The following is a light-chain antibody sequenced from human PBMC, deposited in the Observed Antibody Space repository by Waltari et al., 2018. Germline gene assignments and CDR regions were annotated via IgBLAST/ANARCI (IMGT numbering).Light chain of an antibody. CDR2: EGT. Sequence: QSALTQPASVSGSPGQSITISCAGATSDVVTYSLASWYQQHPGNPPKLMIHEGTQRPSGISNRFSGSNSDNTASLTISGLQFEDEAYYYCCSYAGSSPLFGGGTRVTVL. CDR3: CSYAGSSPL. CDR1: TSDVVTYSL. J-gene: IGLJ3*02. V-gene: IGLV2-23*01.